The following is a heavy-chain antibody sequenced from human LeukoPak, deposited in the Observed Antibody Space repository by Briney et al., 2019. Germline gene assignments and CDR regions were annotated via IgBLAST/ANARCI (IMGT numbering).Heavy chain of an antibody. Sequence: PSETLSLTCTVSGGSISSYYWSWIRQPPGKGLEWIGYVYYSGSTNYNPSLKSRVTISVDTSKNQFSLKLTSVTAADTAVYYCARGDSGSFSQFDCWGQGTLVTVSS. V-gene: IGHV4-59*01. CDR3: ARGDSGSFSQFDC. J-gene: IGHJ4*02. D-gene: IGHD1-26*01. CDR2: VYYSGST. CDR1: GGSISSYY.